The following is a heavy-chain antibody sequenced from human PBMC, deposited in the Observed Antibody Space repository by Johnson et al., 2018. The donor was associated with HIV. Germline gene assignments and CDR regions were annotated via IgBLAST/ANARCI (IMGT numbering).Heavy chain of an antibody. J-gene: IGHJ3*02. V-gene: IGHV3-23*04. CDR2: ISASGLSP. Sequence: VQLVEYGGGLVQPGGSLRLSCAAAGLTFRNYAMTWVRQAPGKGLEWVSGISASGLSPYYADSVKGRFTISRDNSKNTLYLQMNSLRAEDTAVYYCARDHLRCAFDIWGQGTMVTVSS. CDR3: ARDHLRCAFDI. D-gene: IGHD4-17*01. CDR1: GLTFRNYA.